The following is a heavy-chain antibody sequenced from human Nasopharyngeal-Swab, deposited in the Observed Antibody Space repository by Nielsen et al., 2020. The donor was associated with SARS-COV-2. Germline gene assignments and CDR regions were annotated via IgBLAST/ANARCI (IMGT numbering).Heavy chain of an antibody. CDR1: GFSGYD. CDR2: ISGSSGTI. D-gene: IGHD6-13*01. CDR3: ARGPAGYTSSWYFFDY. Sequence: GSLKISCAVSGFSGYDMNWVRQAPGKGLEWLSYISGSSGTIYYADSVKGRFTISRDNAKKSLFLQMNSLRAEDTAVYYCARGPAGYTSSWYFFDYWGQGNLVTVSS. V-gene: IGHV3-48*04. J-gene: IGHJ4*02.